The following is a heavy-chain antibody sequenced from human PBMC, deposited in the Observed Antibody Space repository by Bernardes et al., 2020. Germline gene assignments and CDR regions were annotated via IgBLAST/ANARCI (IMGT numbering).Heavy chain of an antibody. CDR1: GGSISSYY. CDR2: IYYSGST. CDR3: ARGLVVAAAGFGDNWFDP. J-gene: IGHJ5*02. D-gene: IGHD6-13*01. Sequence: SETLSLTCTVSGGSISSYYWSWIRQPPGKGLEWIGYIYYSGSTNYNPSLKSRVTISVDTSKNQFSLKLSSVTAADTAVYYCARGLVVAAAGFGDNWFDPWGQGTLVTVSS. V-gene: IGHV4-59*01.